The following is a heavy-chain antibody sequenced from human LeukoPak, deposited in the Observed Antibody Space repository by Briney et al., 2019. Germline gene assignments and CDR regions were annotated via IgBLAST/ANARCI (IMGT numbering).Heavy chain of an antibody. D-gene: IGHD5-12*01. CDR3: AKGDSGPPRGFGYFDY. V-gene: IGHV3-23*01. Sequence: GGSLRLSCAASGFTFSSYAMSWVRHAPGKGLEWGSAISGSGGSTYYADSVKGRFTISRDNSKNTLYLQMNSLRAEDTAVYYCAKGDSGPPRGFGYFDYWGQGTLVTVSS. J-gene: IGHJ4*02. CDR2: ISGSGGST. CDR1: GFTFSSYA.